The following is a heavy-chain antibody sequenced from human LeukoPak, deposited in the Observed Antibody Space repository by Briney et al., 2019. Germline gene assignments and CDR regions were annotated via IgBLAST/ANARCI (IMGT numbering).Heavy chain of an antibody. CDR1: GGTFSSYA. Sequence: SVKVPCKASGGTFSSYAISWVRQAPGQGLEWMGRIIPILGIANYAQKFQGRVTITADKSTSTAYMELSSLRSEDTAVYYCARAITGIPLGFYWGQGTLVTVSS. V-gene: IGHV1-69*04. CDR2: IIPILGIA. J-gene: IGHJ4*02. CDR3: ARAITGIPLGFY. D-gene: IGHD1-20*01.